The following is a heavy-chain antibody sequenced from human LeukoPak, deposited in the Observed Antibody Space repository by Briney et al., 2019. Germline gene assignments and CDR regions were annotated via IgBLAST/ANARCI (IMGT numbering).Heavy chain of an antibody. D-gene: IGHD4-17*01. Sequence: GGSLRLSCAASGFTFSTYEMNWVRQAPGKGLEWVSYVSSSGGTILYADSVKGRFTISRDNAKNSLYLQTNSLRADDTAVYYCARGRVTGDYVRDFDYWGQGTLVTVSS. CDR3: ARGRVTGDYVRDFDY. CDR1: GFTFSTYE. V-gene: IGHV3-48*03. J-gene: IGHJ4*02. CDR2: VSSSGGTI.